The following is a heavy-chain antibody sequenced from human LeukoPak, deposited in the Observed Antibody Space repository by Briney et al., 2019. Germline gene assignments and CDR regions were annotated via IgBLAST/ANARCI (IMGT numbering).Heavy chain of an antibody. CDR1: GGSISSYY. Sequence: PSETLSLTCTVSGGSISSYYWSWIRQPPGKGLEWIGYIYYSGSTNYNPSLKSRVTISVDTSKNQFSLKLSSVTAADTAVYYCALGTYSSDYWGQGTLVTVSS. V-gene: IGHV4-59*01. CDR3: ALGTYSSDY. J-gene: IGHJ4*02. D-gene: IGHD6-13*01. CDR2: IYYSGST.